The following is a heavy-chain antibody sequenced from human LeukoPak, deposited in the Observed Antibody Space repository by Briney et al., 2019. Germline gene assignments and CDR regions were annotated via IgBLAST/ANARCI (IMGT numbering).Heavy chain of an antibody. V-gene: IGHV4-4*09. CDR3: ARSRVIKVTPFDV. D-gene: IGHD3-10*01. J-gene: IGHJ3*01. CDR1: GGSISTYY. Sequence: SETLSLTCTVSGGSISTYYWSWIRQPPGKGLEWIGYIYTSGSTDYNPSLKSRVTISLDTSNNQFSLNLNSVTAADTAVYYCARSRVIKVTPFDVWGQGILVTVSS. CDR2: IYTSGST.